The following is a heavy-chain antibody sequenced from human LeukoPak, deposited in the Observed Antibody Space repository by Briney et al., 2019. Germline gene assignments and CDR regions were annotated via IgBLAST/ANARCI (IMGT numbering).Heavy chain of an antibody. CDR2: IYPDDSKT. J-gene: IGHJ3*02. D-gene: IGHD3-16*01. V-gene: IGHV5-51*01. CDR1: GYTFTGYW. CDR3: ASLATFYHASQSRVFYDAFDI. Sequence: GESLKISCKDSGYTFTGYWIACVRQMPGKGLEWMGIIYPDDSKTRYSPSFQGQVTISADKSIHTAYLQWNSRKASDTASFDCASLATFYHASQSRVFYDAFDIWGQGTMVTVSS.